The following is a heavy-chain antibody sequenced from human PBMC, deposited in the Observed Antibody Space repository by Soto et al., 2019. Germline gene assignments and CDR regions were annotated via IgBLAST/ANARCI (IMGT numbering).Heavy chain of an antibody. CDR3: AAFELATLLRNASEI. Sequence: QVQLVQSGAEVMKPGASVKVSCKVFGNTLIELAVHWVRQAPGKGLEWMGGFDPEDGETIYAQKLQGRVIMTEDTPTDTTYIELSSMRSEAKDVYYCAAFELATLLRNASEIWGKETTVSVSS. CDR1: GNTLIELA. V-gene: IGHV1-24*01. J-gene: IGHJ3*02. CDR2: FDPEDGET. D-gene: IGHD3-10*01.